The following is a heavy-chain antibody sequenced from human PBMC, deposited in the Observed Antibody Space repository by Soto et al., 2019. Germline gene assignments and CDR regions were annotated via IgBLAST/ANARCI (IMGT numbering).Heavy chain of an antibody. CDR1: GGSMSSGIYY. Sequence: PSETLSLTCTVSGGSMSSGIYYWSWIRQPPGKGLEWIGYTSYSGTTNYNPSLKSRVSISVDTSKNQFSLKLRSVTAADTAVYYCARDLNYYFDYWGQGTLVTVSS. J-gene: IGHJ4*02. V-gene: IGHV4-61*01. CDR3: ARDLNYYFDY. D-gene: IGHD1-20*01. CDR2: TSYSGTT.